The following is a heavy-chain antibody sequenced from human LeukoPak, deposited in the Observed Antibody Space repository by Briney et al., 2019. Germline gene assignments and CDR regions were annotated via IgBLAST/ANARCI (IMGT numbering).Heavy chain of an antibody. CDR2: INPNSGGT. CDR3: AREGLATSLSFDY. V-gene: IGHV1-2*02. D-gene: IGHD6-6*01. Sequence: ASVKVSFKASGYTFIGYYMHWVRQAPGQGLEWMGWINPNSGGTNYAQKFQGRVTMTRDTSISTAYMELSRLRSDDTAVYYCAREGLATSLSFDYWGQGTLVTVSS. CDR1: GYTFIGYY. J-gene: IGHJ4*02.